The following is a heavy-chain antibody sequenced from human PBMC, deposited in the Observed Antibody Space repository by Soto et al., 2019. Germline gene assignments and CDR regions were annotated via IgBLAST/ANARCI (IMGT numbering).Heavy chain of an antibody. V-gene: IGHV1-8*01. CDR2: MNPNSGNT. CDR3: ARGLLNSSGWYYYYYMDV. D-gene: IGHD6-19*01. Sequence: QVQLVQSGAEVKKPGASVKVSCKASGYTFTSYDINWVRQATGQGHEWMGWMNPNSGNTGYAQKFQGRVTMTRNTSISTAYRELSSLRAEDTAVYYCARGLLNSSGWYYYYYMDVWGKGTTVTVSS. J-gene: IGHJ6*03. CDR1: GYTFTSYD.